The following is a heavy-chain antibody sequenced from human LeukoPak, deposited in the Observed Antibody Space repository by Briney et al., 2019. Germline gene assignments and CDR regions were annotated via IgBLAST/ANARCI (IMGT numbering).Heavy chain of an antibody. D-gene: IGHD3-22*01. CDR1: GGSIRSYY. V-gene: IGHV4-59*01. J-gene: IGHJ3*02. Sequence: NTSETLTLTCTVSGGSIRSYYWSWIRQPPGKGLEWIGYIYYSGSTNYNPTLKSRGTISVDTSKNQFSLKLSSVTAADTAVYYCARDKKDYYDSSGYYYFAFDIWGQGTMINVSS. CDR2: IYYSGST. CDR3: ARDKKDYYDSSGYYYFAFDI.